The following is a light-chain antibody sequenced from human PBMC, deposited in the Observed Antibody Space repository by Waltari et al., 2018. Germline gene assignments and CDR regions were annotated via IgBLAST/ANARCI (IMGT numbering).Light chain of an antibody. Sequence: EIVLTQSPGTLSLSPGERATLSCRTSQRLTKNYLAWYQQKPGQAPRLLIYGASSRAAGIPYRFSGSGSGTDFTLTISRLEPEDFAVYYCQQYGSSVLYTFGQGTKLEIK. V-gene: IGKV3-20*01. CDR3: QQYGSSVLYT. J-gene: IGKJ2*01. CDR1: QRLTKNY. CDR2: GAS.